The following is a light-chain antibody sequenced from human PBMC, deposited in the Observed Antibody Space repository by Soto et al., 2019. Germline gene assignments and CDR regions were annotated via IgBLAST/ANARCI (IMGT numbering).Light chain of an antibody. V-gene: IGKV3-15*01. CDR3: PRYNDWPT. J-gene: IGKJ1*01. CDR1: QSVSSN. CDR2: GAS. Sequence: VGAQSPATMSVSQGERATLSSRASQSVSSNLAWYQLKPGQAPRLLIYGASTRGTGIPARFSGSGSGTEFTLTLCCLQSEDFAVYYCPRYNDWPTFGLGTKV.